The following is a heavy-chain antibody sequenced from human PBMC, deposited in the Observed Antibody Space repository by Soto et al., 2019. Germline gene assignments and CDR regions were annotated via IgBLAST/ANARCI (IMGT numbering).Heavy chain of an antibody. CDR2: ISRDGGAT. J-gene: IGHJ6*02. D-gene: IGHD3-9*01. CDR1: GFTFSAYA. Sequence: SLRLSCAASGFTFSAYAMSWVRQAPGKGLEWVSGISRDGGATDYADSVKGRLTISRDNAKNTLFLQMNSLRAEDTAIYYCAKVSILTESYHYYAMDVWGQGTTVTVSS. V-gene: IGHV3-23*01. CDR3: AKVSILTESYHYYAMDV.